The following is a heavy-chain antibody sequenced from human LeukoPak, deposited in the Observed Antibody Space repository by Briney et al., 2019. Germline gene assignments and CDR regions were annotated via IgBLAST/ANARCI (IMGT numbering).Heavy chain of an antibody. CDR2: ISSSSSYI. V-gene: IGHV3-21*01. J-gene: IGHJ4*02. CDR3: ARDLSIVGATYLDY. D-gene: IGHD1-26*01. Sequence: GGSLRLSCAASGFTFSSYSMNWVRQAPGKGLEWVSSISSSSSYIYYADSVKGRFTISRDNAKNSLYLQMNSLRAEDTAVYYCARDLSIVGATYLDYWGQGTLVTVSS. CDR1: GFTFSSYS.